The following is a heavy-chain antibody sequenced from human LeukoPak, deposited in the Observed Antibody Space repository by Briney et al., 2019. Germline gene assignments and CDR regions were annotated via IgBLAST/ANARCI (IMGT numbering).Heavy chain of an antibody. D-gene: IGHD3-22*01. J-gene: IGHJ4*02. CDR2: ISYDGSNK. Sequence: PGGSLRLSCAASGFTFSSYAMHWVRQAPGKGLEWVAVISYDGSNKYYADSVKGRFTISRDNSKNTLYLQMNSLRAEDTAVYYCAREPMLGSGYYYEYFDYWGQGTLVTVSS. V-gene: IGHV3-30-3*01. CDR1: GFTFSSYA. CDR3: AREPMLGSGYYYEYFDY.